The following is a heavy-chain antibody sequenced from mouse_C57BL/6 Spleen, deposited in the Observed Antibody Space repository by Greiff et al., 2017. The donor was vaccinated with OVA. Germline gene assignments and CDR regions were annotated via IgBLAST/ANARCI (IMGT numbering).Heavy chain of an antibody. CDR2: IDPSDSYT. CDR1: GYTFTSYW. V-gene: IGHV1-69*01. D-gene: IGHD1-1*01. J-gene: IGHJ4*01. CDR3: ARGLLRYARDY. Sequence: VQLQQPGAELVMPGASVKLSCKASGYTFTSYWMHWVKQRPGPGLEWIGEIDPSDSYTNYNQKFKGKSTLTVGKSSSTAYMQLSSLTSEDSAVYYCARGLLRYARDYWGQGTSVTVSS.